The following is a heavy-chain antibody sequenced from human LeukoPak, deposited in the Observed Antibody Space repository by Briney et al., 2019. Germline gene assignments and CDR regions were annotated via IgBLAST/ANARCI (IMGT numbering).Heavy chain of an antibody. Sequence: GGSLRLSCATSGFTFNDYGMSWVRQAPGKGLEWVSGLNWNGSATTYADSVEGRFTISRDNTENSLYLQINSLRAEDTAFYYCARVAVGGNWFDTWGQGTLVTVSS. CDR3: ARVAVGGNWFDT. D-gene: IGHD6-19*01. J-gene: IGHJ5*02. CDR1: GFTFNDYG. V-gene: IGHV3-20*04. CDR2: LNWNGSAT.